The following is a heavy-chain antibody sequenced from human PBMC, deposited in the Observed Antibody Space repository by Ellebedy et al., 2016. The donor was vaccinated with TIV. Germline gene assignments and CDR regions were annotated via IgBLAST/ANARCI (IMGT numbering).Heavy chain of an antibody. CDR1: GITFNSNG. CDR3: AKDGSGGSYRPFDY. CDR2: ISGSGGST. Sequence: GESLKISXAASGITFNSNGMHWVRQAPGKGLEWVSAISGSGGSTYYADSVKGRFTISRDNSKNTLYLQMNSLRAEDTAVYYCAKDGSGGSYRPFDYWGQGTLVTVSS. D-gene: IGHD3-16*02. V-gene: IGHV3-23*01. J-gene: IGHJ4*02.